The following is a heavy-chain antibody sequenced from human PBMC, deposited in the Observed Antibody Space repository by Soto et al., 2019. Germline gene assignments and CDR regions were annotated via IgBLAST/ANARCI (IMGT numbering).Heavy chain of an antibody. J-gene: IGHJ6*02. CDR2: ITVGNGNS. Sequence: ASVKVSCKASGYTFVNYAMHWVRQAPGQRLEWVGWITVGNGNSRYSENLRGRVAFTRDTSASTAYMELSSLRSEDTSVYYCATDGKYDSGWSNKTTYTLDVWGQGTTVTVSS. CDR1: GYTFVNYA. D-gene: IGHD6-19*01. CDR3: ATDGKYDSGWSNKTTYTLDV. V-gene: IGHV1-3*01.